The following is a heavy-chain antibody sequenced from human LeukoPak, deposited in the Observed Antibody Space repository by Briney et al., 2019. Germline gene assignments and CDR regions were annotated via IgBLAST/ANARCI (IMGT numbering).Heavy chain of an antibody. CDR1: GGSISGIY. V-gene: IGHV4-59*01. CDR3: ARAPYDFWSGYPIGWYYYYMDV. J-gene: IGHJ6*03. CDR2: VFYTGST. Sequence: SETLSLTCTVSGGSISGIYWTWIRQTPGKGLDYIGHVFYTGSTNYSPSLKSRVTISIDTSKSHFSLKLTSVTAADTAVYYCARAPYDFWSGYPIGWYYYYMDVWGKGTTVTVSS. D-gene: IGHD3-3*01.